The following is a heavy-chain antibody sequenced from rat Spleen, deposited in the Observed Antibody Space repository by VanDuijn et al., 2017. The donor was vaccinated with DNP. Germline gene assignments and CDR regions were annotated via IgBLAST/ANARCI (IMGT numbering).Heavy chain of an antibody. J-gene: IGHJ2*01. Sequence: EVQLVETGGGLVQPGRSLKLSCATSGFTFSTAWMYWYRQFPEKRLEWVARIKAKSNNYATDYTESVKGRFTISRDDSKSSIYLQMNNLKEEDTAIYYCAGTPNYKGYWGQGVMVTVSS. V-gene: IGHV6-6*01. D-gene: IGHD1-10*01. CDR3: AGTPNYKGY. CDR1: GFTFSTAW. CDR2: IKAKSNNYAT.